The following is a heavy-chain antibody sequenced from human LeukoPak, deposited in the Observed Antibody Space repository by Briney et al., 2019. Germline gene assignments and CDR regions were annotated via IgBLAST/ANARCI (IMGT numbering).Heavy chain of an antibody. J-gene: IGHJ4*02. D-gene: IGHD5-24*01. CDR2: IYYSGST. CDR1: GGSVSSGSYY. V-gene: IGHV4-61*01. Sequence: PSETLSLTCTVSGGSVSSGSYYWSWIRQPPGKGLEWIGYIYYSGSTNYNPSLKSRVTISVDTSKNQFSLKLSSVTAADTAVYYCARAKMAGHIDYWGQGTLVTVSS. CDR3: ARAKMAGHIDY.